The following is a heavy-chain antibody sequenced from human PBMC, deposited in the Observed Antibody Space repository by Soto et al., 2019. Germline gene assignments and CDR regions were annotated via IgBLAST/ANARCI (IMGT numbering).Heavy chain of an antibody. CDR2: IKTKPDDGTI. D-gene: IGHD6-25*01. CDR1: GLIFSDVW. CDR3: TPSNLGVGF. J-gene: IGHJ4*02. Sequence: GTLRLSCAASGLIFSDVWMTWGRKAPGKGLEWVGRIKTKPDDGTIDYAAPVRGRFTISRDDSKSTPYLQITSLSPHHTGLYYCTPSNLGVGFWGPGTLVTGAS. V-gene: IGHV3-15*01.